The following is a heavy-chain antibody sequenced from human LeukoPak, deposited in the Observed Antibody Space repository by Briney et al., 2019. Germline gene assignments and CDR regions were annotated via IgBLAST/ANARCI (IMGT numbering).Heavy chain of an antibody. CDR2: ISGSGGST. J-gene: IGHJ6*02. D-gene: IGHD4-17*01. Sequence: PGGSLRLSCAASGFTFSSYAMGWVRQAPGKGLEWVSAISGSGGSTYYADSVKGRFTISRDNSKNTLYLQMNSLRAEDTAVYYCAKATRGTVTPLGVWGQGTTVTVSS. CDR1: GFTFSSYA. V-gene: IGHV3-23*01. CDR3: AKATRGTVTPLGV.